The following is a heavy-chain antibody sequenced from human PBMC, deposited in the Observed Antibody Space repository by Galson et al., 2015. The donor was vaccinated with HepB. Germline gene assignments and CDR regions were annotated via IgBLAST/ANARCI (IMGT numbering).Heavy chain of an antibody. CDR3: TRMGDFSGYSSK. Sequence: SLRLSCAASEFTFSGSAIHWVRQASGKGPEWVGRIRSKGNDYATSYVESLKGRFTISRDDSRNMAYLHMKSLKTEDTAVYYCTRMGDFSGYSSKWGQGTLVTVSS. D-gene: IGHD5-12*01. CDR2: IRSKGNDYAT. V-gene: IGHV3-73*01. J-gene: IGHJ4*02. CDR1: EFTFSGSA.